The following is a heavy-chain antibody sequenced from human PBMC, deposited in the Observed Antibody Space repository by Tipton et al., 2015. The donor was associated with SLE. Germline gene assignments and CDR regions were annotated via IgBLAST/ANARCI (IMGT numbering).Heavy chain of an antibody. CDR1: GFTFDDYG. J-gene: IGHJ4*02. Sequence: RSLRLSCAASGFTFDDYGMHWVRQAPGKGLEWVSGISWNRGSIGYADSVKGRFTISRDNAKNSLYLQMNSLRAEDTALYYCAKDSLGSGSYYFDYWGQGTLVTVSS. D-gene: IGHD1-26*01. CDR2: ISWNRGSI. V-gene: IGHV3-9*01. CDR3: AKDSLGSGSYYFDY.